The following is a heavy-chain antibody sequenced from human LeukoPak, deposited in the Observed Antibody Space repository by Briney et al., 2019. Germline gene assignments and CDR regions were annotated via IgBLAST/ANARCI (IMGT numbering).Heavy chain of an antibody. Sequence: SETLSLTCAVYGGSFSGYYWSWIRQPPGKGLEWIGEINHSGSTNYNPSLKSRVTISVDTSKNQFSLKLSSVTAADTAVYYCARGRIGYCSGGSCDKSPYLDYWGQGTLVTVSS. CDR2: INHSGST. J-gene: IGHJ4*02. CDR1: GGSFSGYY. D-gene: IGHD2-15*01. CDR3: ARGRIGYCSGGSCDKSPYLDY. V-gene: IGHV4-34*01.